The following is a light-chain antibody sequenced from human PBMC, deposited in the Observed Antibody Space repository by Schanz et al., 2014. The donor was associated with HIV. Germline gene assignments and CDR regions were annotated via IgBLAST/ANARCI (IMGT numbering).Light chain of an antibody. CDR2: GAS. Sequence: EIVLTQSPATLSLSPGERATLSCRASQSVSTYLAWYQQKPGQAPRLLIYGASSRATGIPARFSGSGSGTEFTLTISGLLPDDFATYFCQQFHTYPYTFGQGTKLEIK. CDR3: QQFHTYPYT. J-gene: IGKJ2*01. V-gene: IGKV3-11*01. CDR1: QSVSTY.